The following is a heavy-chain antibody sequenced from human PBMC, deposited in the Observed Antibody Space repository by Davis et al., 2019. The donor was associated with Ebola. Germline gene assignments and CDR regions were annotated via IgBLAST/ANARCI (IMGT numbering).Heavy chain of an antibody. CDR1: GFSITTSTMS. V-gene: IGHV2-70*01. CDR2: IDWDGDK. CDR3: ARTHPTYFDF. J-gene: IGHJ4*02. Sequence: SGPTLVKPTQTLTLTCTVSGFSITTSTMSVSWIRQPAGKALEWLGLIDWDGDKYYATSLETRLTISRDTSKNQVVLTMTNVGPVDTATYFCARTHPTYFDFWGQGTLVTVSS.